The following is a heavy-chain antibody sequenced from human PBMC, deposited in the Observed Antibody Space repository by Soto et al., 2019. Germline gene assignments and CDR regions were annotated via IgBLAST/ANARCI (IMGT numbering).Heavy chain of an antibody. D-gene: IGHD2-15*01. Sequence: SETLSLTCAVYGGSFSGYYWSWIRQPPGKGLEWIGEINHSGSTNYNPSLKSRVTISVDTSKNQFSLKLSSVTAADTAVYYCARAPGYCSGGSCYSQGWFDPWGQGTRVTVSS. CDR1: GGSFSGYY. V-gene: IGHV4-34*01. CDR2: INHSGST. J-gene: IGHJ5*02. CDR3: ARAPGYCSGGSCYSQGWFDP.